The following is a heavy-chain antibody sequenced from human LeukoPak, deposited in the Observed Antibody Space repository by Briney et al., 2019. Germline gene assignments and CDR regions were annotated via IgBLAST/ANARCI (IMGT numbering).Heavy chain of an antibody. CDR3: AKDGSSSPYFFDY. CDR1: GFTFSSYA. D-gene: IGHD6-6*01. J-gene: IGHJ4*02. V-gene: IGHV3-23*01. Sequence: PGGSLRLSCAPSGFTFSSYAMAWVRQAPGKVLDWVSGIISGGGATYYANSVKGPFTISRDNSKHTLYLQMNSLRGEDTAVYYCAKDGSSSPYFFDYWGRGTLVTVSS. CDR2: IISGGGAT.